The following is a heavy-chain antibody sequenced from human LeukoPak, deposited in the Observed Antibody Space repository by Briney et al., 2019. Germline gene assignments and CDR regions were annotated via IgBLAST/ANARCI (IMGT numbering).Heavy chain of an antibody. J-gene: IGHJ6*03. CDR2: ISSSSSTI. V-gene: IGHV3-48*04. Sequence: GGSLRLSCAASGFTFSSYSMNWVRQAPGKGLEWVSYISSSSSTIYYADSVKGRFTISRDNAKNSLYLQMNSLRAEDTAVYYCAKVTASVHLNYYYYYMDVWGKGTTVTVSS. CDR1: GFTFSSYS. CDR3: AKVTASVHLNYYYYYMDV. D-gene: IGHD5-18*01.